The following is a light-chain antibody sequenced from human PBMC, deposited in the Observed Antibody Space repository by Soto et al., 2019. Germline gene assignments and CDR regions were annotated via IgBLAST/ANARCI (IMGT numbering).Light chain of an antibody. CDR3: QIWDSSIV. CDR1: NIGSKN. J-gene: IGLJ2*01. CDR2: RDA. Sequence: SYELSQPLSVSVALGQTARITCGGKNIGSKNGHWYQQKPRQAPVLVIYRDANPSSGIPERFSGSNSGNTATLTISRAQAGDEGDYYCQIWDSSIVFGGGTKLTVL. V-gene: IGLV3-9*01.